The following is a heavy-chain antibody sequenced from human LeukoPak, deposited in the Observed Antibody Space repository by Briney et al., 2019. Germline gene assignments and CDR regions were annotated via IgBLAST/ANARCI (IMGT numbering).Heavy chain of an antibody. V-gene: IGHV3-48*03. CDR2: ISSSGSTI. J-gene: IGHJ4*02. CDR3: ARDPGDFFDY. Sequence: PGGSLRLSCAASGFTFSSYEMNWVRQAPGKGLEWVSYISSSGSTIYYADSVKGRFTISRDNAKNTLYLQMNSLRAEDTAVYYCARDPGDFFDYWGQGTLVTVSS. D-gene: IGHD3-3*01. CDR1: GFTFSSYE.